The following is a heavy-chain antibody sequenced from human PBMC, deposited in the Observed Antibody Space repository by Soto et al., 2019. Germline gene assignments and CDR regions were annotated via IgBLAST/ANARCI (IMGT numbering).Heavy chain of an antibody. CDR1: GASISSYY. J-gene: IGHJ4*02. D-gene: IGHD1-26*01. CDR3: ARGVGGSYPIEYYFDY. V-gene: IGHV4-59*01. Sequence: PSETLSLTCAVSGASISSYYWNWIRQAPGKGLEWIGNIWYSGTSNYNPSLKSRVTISVDTSKNQFSLKLGSVTAADTAVYYCARGVGGSYPIEYYFDYWGQGTLVTVSS. CDR2: IWYSGTS.